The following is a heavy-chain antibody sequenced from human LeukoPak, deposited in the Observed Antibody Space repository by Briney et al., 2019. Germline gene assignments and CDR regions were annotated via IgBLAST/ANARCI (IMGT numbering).Heavy chain of an antibody. CDR3: ARGTERASWFDP. J-gene: IGHJ5*02. V-gene: IGHV4-30-2*01. D-gene: IGHD1-1*01. CDR2: ISYSGST. Sequence: SETLSLTCAVSGGSISSGGYLWSWIRQHPGKGLECIGHISYSGSTYYTPSLKSRVTISVDRSKNQFSLKLSSVTAADTAVYYCARGTERASWFDPWGQGTLVTVSS. CDR1: GGSISSGGYL.